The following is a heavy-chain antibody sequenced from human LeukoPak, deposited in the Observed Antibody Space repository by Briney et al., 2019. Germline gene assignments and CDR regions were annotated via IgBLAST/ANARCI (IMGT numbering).Heavy chain of an antibody. V-gene: IGHV3-30*04. CDR1: GFTFHNYA. J-gene: IGHJ4*02. CDR2: ISVDGSAT. Sequence: GGSLRLSCAASGFTFHNYAMNWLRQTPDRGLEWLAAISVDGSATNYADSVKGRFTISRDNSKDTLFLQMDSLRLEDSAVYYCARDFGYWGQGILVTVSS. CDR3: ARDFGY.